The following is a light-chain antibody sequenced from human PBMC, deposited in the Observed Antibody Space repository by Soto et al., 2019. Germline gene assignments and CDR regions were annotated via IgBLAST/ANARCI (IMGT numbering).Light chain of an antibody. J-gene: IGKJ4*01. CDR3: QQYGSSPELT. CDR1: QSVSSSY. Sequence: EIVLTQSPATLSLSPGERATLSCRASQSVSSSYFAWYQQKPGQPPRILLYGASSRATGIPDRLSGSGSGTAFTPTISRLEPEDFAVDYCQQYGSSPELTFGGGTKVDIK. V-gene: IGKV3-20*01. CDR2: GAS.